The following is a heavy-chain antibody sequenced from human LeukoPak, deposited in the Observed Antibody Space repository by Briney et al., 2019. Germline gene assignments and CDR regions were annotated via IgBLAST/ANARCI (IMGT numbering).Heavy chain of an antibody. CDR3: ARQDFGSGILPGY. CDR2: IYYTGST. J-gene: IGHJ4*02. D-gene: IGHD3-10*01. CDR1: GVSITSSRYY. Sequence: SETLSLTCTVSGVSITSSRYYWGWIRQPPGKGLEWIATIYYTGSTYYNPSLKSRVTISVDTSKSHFSLKLSSVTAADTAVYYCARQDFGSGILPGYWGQGTLVTVSS. V-gene: IGHV4-39*01.